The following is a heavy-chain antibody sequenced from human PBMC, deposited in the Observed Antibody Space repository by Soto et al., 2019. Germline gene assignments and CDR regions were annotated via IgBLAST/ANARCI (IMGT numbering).Heavy chain of an antibody. V-gene: IGHV3-23*01. CDR1: GFTFSTYA. J-gene: IGHJ6*02. Sequence: PGGSLRLSCAASGFTFSTYAMSWVRQAPGKGLEWVSAISGSGDNTYYADSVKGRFTISRDNSKNTLFLQMNSLRAEDTAVYYCATRRDASYYYYGMDVWGQGTTVNVSS. CDR3: ATRRDASYYYYGMDV. D-gene: IGHD2-2*01. CDR2: ISGSGDNT.